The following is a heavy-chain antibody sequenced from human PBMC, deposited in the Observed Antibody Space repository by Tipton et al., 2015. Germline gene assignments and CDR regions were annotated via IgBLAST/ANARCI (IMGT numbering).Heavy chain of an antibody. J-gene: IGHJ5*02. V-gene: IGHV3-74*01. D-gene: IGHD3-3*01. CDR2: INSDGSSA. CDR3: ARGRYYDFSNWFDP. Sequence: SLRLSCAASGFGFSHYWMHWVRQAPGKGLVWVSRINSDGSSATYADSVKGRFTISRDNAKNTLYLQMNSLRAEDTAVYYCARGRYYDFSNWFDPWGQGTLVTVSS. CDR1: GFGFSHYW.